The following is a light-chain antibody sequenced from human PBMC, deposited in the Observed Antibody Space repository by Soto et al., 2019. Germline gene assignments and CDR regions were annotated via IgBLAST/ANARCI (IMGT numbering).Light chain of an antibody. CDR1: QDISSH. CDR2: AAS. J-gene: IGKJ4*01. CDR3: QQVKSYPLT. Sequence: DIQLTQSPSFLSASVGDRVTITCRASQDISSHLAWYQQKPGKAPKLLIYAASTLQSGVPSGLSGSGSGTEFTLTISSLQPEDFATYYCQQVKSYPLTFGGGTKVEIK. V-gene: IGKV1-9*01.